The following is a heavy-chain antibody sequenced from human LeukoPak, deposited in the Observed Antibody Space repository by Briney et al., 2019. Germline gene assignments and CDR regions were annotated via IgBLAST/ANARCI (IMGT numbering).Heavy chain of an antibody. CDR1: GFTFSIYA. CDR2: ISGTTDST. J-gene: IGHJ4*02. CDR3: AKRPGSSGWYYFDY. D-gene: IGHD6-19*01. Sequence: GGSLRLSYTASGFTFSIYAMSWVRQAPGKGLEWVSGISGTTDSTNYADSVKGRFTISRDNSKNTLYLQMNSLRVEDTAVYYCAKRPGSSGWYYFDYWGQGTLVTVSS. V-gene: IGHV3-23*01.